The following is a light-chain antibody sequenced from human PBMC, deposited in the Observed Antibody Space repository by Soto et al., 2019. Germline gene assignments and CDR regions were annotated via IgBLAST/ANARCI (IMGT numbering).Light chain of an antibody. CDR2: EVS. V-gene: IGLV2-8*01. CDR3: SSYTSSSTLVV. J-gene: IGLJ2*01. Sequence: QSALTQPPSASGSPGQSVTISCTGTSSDVGKYDYVSWFQHHPGKAPKLIIYEVSKRPSGVPDRFSGSKSGSTASLTVSGLQAEDEADYYCSSYTSSSTLVVFGGGTKLTVL. CDR1: SSDVGKYDY.